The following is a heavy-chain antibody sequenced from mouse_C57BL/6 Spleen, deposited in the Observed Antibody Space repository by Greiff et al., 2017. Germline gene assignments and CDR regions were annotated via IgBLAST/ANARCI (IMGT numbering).Heavy chain of an antibody. V-gene: IGHV3-6*01. D-gene: IGHD4-1*01. CDR1: GYSITSGYY. CDR3: ARWPNWGYFDV. J-gene: IGHJ1*03. Sequence: EVKLMESGPGLVKPSQSLSLTCSVTGYSITSGYYWNWIRQFPGNKLEWMGYISYDGSNNYNPSLKNRISITRDTSKNQFFLKLNSVTTEDTATYYCARWPNWGYFDVWGTGTTVTVSA. CDR2: ISYDGSN.